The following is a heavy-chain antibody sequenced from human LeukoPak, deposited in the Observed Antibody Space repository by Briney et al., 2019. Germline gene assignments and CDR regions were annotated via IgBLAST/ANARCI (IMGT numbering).Heavy chain of an antibody. Sequence: GGSLRLSCAASRFTFTNYAMHWVRQAPGKGLEWVSGILGSGGSTYYADSVKGRFTISRDNSKNTVYLQMNSLRVEDTAMYFCGGGIALYHFDYWGLGTLITVSS. CDR3: GGGIALYHFDY. J-gene: IGHJ4*02. CDR2: ILGSGGST. V-gene: IGHV3-23*01. D-gene: IGHD3-16*01. CDR1: RFTFTNYA.